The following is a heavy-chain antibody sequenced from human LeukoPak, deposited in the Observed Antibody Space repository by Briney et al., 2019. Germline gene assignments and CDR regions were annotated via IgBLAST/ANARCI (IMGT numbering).Heavy chain of an antibody. CDR2: TYYRSKWYN. Sequence: SQTLSLTCAISGDSVSSNSAAWNWIRQSPSRGLEWLGRTYYRSKWYNDYAVSVKSRITINPVTSKNQFSLQLNSVTPEDTAVYYCARLGMAGYCSGGSCYYYYYGMDVWGQGTTVTVSS. CDR3: ARLGMAGYCSGGSCYYYYYGMDV. J-gene: IGHJ6*02. CDR1: GDSVSSNSAA. D-gene: IGHD2-15*01. V-gene: IGHV6-1*01.